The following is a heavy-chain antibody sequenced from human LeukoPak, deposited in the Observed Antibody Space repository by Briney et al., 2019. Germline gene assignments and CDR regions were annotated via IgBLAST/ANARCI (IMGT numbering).Heavy chain of an antibody. D-gene: IGHD3-9*01. Sequence: KPSETLSLTCTVSGGSISSYYWSWIRQPPGKGLEWIGYIYYSGSTNYNPSLKSRVTISVDTSKNQFSLKLSSVTAADTAVYHCARALLTQDAFDIWGQGTMVTVSS. V-gene: IGHV4-59*01. CDR3: ARALLTQDAFDI. CDR2: IYYSGST. J-gene: IGHJ3*02. CDR1: GGSISSYY.